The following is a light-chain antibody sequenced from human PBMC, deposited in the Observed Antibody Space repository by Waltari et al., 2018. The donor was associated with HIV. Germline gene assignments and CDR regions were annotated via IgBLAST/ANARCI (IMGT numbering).Light chain of an antibody. J-gene: IGLJ3*02. CDR2: EAT. CDR3: SAYAGSNNWV. V-gene: IGLV2-8*01. CDR1: ISDVVGSNY. Sequence: QSALTQPPSASGSPGQSVTISCSGTISDVVGSNYVSWYQQYPGKAPKLIIYEATKRPSGVPDRFSGSKSDNTASLTVSGLQAEDEADYYCSAYAGSNNWVFGGGTKLTVL.